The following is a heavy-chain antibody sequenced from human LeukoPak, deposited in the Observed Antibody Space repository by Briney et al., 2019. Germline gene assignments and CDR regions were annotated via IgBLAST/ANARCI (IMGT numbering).Heavy chain of an antibody. CDR2: INTDGTTT. CDR1: GFTLSNYW. V-gene: IGHV3-74*01. CDR3: ARFGWVPPAHFDY. J-gene: IGHJ4*02. Sequence: GGSLRLSCAASGFTLSNYWLHWVRQAPGKGLVWVTHINTDGTTTNYAESVKGRFTISRDTAKNTLYLQMNSLRAEDTAVYYCARFGWVPPAHFDYWGQGALVTVSS. D-gene: IGHD3-10*01.